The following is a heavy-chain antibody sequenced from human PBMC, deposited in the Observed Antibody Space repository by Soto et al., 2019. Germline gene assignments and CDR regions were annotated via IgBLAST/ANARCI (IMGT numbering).Heavy chain of an antibody. J-gene: IGHJ4*02. CDR2: IYWNDDK. Sequence: SGPTLVNPTQTLTLTCTFSGFSLSTSGVGVGWIRQPPGKALEWLALIYWNDDKRYSPSLKSRLTITKDTSKNQVVLTMTNMDPVDTATYYCAHRLAPLLIYKSFLRYFDWSTLFDYWGQGTMVTV. D-gene: IGHD3-9*01. CDR1: GFSLSTSGVG. V-gene: IGHV2-5*01. CDR3: AHRLAPLLIYKSFLRYFDWSTLFDY.